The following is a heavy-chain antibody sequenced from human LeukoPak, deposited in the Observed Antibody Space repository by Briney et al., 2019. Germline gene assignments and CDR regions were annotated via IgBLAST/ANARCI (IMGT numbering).Heavy chain of an antibody. D-gene: IGHD2-2*02. CDR1: GYTLTEIS. Sequence: ASVKVSCKVSGYTLTEISMHWVRQAPGKGLEWMGGFDPEDGETIYAQKFQGRVTMTEDTSTDTAYMELSSLRSEDTAVYYCATPAYCSSTSCYIDGMDVWGQGTTVTVSS. CDR3: ATPAYCSSTSCYIDGMDV. CDR2: FDPEDGET. V-gene: IGHV1-24*01. J-gene: IGHJ6*02.